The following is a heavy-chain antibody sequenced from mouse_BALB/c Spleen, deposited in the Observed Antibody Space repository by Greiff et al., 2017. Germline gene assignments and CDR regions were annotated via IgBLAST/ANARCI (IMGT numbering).Heavy chain of an antibody. CDR2: ISSGGSYT. V-gene: IGHV5-9-4*01. CDR1: GFTFSSYA. CDR3: ARGGKGPHYYAMDY. Sequence: EVQLQESGGGLVKPGGSLKLSCAASGFTFSSYAMSWVRQSPEKRLEWVAEISSGGSYTYYPDTVTGRFTISRDNAKNTLYLEMSSLRSEDTAMYYCARGGKGPHYYAMDYWGQGTSVTVSS. D-gene: IGHD1-1*01. J-gene: IGHJ4*01.